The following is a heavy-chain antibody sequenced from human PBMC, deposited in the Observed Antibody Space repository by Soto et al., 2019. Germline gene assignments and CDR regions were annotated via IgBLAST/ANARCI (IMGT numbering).Heavy chain of an antibody. CDR2: IYFSGTT. CDR3: ARRDRSGFSYWLDT. CDR1: GGSISSGDYY. Sequence: PSETLSLTCTVSGGSISSGDYYWSWIRQHPWKGLEWIGTIYFSGTTYYNPSLKSRVTISVDTSKSQFSLKLSSVTAADTAVYYCARRDRSGFSYWLDTWGQGTLVTVS. D-gene: IGHD3-22*01. J-gene: IGHJ5*02. V-gene: IGHV4-31*03.